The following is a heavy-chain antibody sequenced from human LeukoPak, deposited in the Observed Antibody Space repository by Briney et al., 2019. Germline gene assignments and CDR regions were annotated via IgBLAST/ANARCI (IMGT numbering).Heavy chain of an antibody. V-gene: IGHV1-18*01. Sequence: ASVKVSCKASGYTFTSYGISWVRQAPGQGLEWMGWISAYNGNTNYAQKLQGRVTMTTDTSTSTAYMELRSLRSDDTAVYYCASSGPRGFDSRDYYYYGMDVWGQGTTVTVSS. CDR3: ASSGPRGFDSRDYYYYGMDV. J-gene: IGHJ6*02. CDR2: ISAYNGNT. CDR1: GYTFTSYG. D-gene: IGHD3-10*01.